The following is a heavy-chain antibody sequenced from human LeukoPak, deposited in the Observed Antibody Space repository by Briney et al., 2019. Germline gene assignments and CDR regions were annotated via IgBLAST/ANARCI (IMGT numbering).Heavy chain of an antibody. D-gene: IGHD3-22*01. CDR1: GYTFTSYY. CDR3: ARVVDYYYDSSGQDAFDI. Sequence: ASVKVSCKASGYTFTSYYMHWVRQAPGQGLEWMGIINPSGGSTSYAQKFQGRVTMTRDTSTSTVYMELSSLRSEDTAVYYCARVVDYYYDSSGQDAFDIWGQGTMVTVSS. V-gene: IGHV1-46*01. J-gene: IGHJ3*02. CDR2: INPSGGST.